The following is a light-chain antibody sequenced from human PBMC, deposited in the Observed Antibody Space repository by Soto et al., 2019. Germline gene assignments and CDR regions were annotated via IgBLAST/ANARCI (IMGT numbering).Light chain of an antibody. CDR1: QSVDIN. V-gene: IGKV3-11*01. J-gene: IGKJ5*01. CDR2: GAS. CDR3: QQRSNWPT. Sequence: EIVLTQSPANLSVSPGERVTLSCRASQSVDINLAWYQQKPGQAPRLLIYGASTRATGIPARFSGSGSGTDFTLTISSLEPEDFAVYYCQQRSNWPTFGQGTRLEIK.